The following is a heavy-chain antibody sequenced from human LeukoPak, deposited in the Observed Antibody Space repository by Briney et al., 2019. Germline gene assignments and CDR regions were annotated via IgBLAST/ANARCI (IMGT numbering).Heavy chain of an antibody. CDR1: GGSISSYY. CDR3: ARRDGDTHWYFDL. CDR2: IYTSGST. V-gene: IGHV4-4*07. D-gene: IGHD4-17*01. Sequence: SETLSFTXTVSGGSISSYYWSWIRQPAGKGLEWIGRIYTSGSTNYNPSLKSRVTMSVDTSKNQFSLKLSSVTAADTAVYYCARRDGDTHWYFDLWGRGTLVTVSS. J-gene: IGHJ2*01.